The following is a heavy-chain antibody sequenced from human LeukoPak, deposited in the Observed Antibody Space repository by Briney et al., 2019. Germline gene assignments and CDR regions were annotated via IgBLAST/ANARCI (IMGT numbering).Heavy chain of an antibody. D-gene: IGHD3-16*01. CDR1: GGSISSSSYY. CDR3: ARHGVRIDYLWYFDY. Sequence: SETLSLTCTVSGGSISSSSYYGGWIRQPPGKGLEWIGSIYYSGSTYYNPSLKSRVTISVDTSKNQFSLKLSSVTAADTAVYYRARHGVRIDYLWYFDYWGQGTLVTVSS. J-gene: IGHJ4*02. CDR2: IYYSGST. V-gene: IGHV4-39*01.